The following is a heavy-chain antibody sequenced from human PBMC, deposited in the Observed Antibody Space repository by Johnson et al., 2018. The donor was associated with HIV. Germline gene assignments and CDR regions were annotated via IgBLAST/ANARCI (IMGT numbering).Heavy chain of an antibody. V-gene: IGHV3-30-3*01. CDR1: GFPFRDSA. Sequence: VQLVESGGGVVQPGRSQRLSCAASGFPFRDSAMHWVRQAPGKGMEWVAVILFDGVYKHYAESVKGRFTISRDNSKNSLFLQIDTLRAEDTAVYYCARAKLGGVFDLWGQGTMVTVSS. D-gene: IGHD2-8*02. CDR3: ARAKLGGVFDL. CDR2: ILFDGVYK. J-gene: IGHJ3*01.